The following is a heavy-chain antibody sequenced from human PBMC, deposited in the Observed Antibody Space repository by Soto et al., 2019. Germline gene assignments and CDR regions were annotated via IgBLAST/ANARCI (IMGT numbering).Heavy chain of an antibody. CDR1: GYTVTGYY. V-gene: IGHV1-2*04. CDR2: INPNSGDT. Sequence: ASVKVSCKASGYTVTGYYIHWVRQAPGQGLEWMGWINPNSGDTNYAQKFQGWLTMTRDTSISTAYMELSRLKSDDTAVYYCARARPVYCGGDCYLYNWFDPWGQGTLVTVSS. J-gene: IGHJ5*02. D-gene: IGHD2-21*02. CDR3: ARARPVYCGGDCYLYNWFDP.